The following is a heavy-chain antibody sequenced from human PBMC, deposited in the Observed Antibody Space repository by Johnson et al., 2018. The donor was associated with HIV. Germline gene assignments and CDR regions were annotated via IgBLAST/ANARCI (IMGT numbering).Heavy chain of an antibody. J-gene: IGHJ3*02. CDR1: GFTFDDYG. D-gene: IGHD3-22*01. Sequence: VQLVESGGSVVRPGGSLRLSCAASGFTFDDYGMSWVRQAPGKGLEWVSGINWNGGNTGYADSVKGRFTISRDNAKNSLYLQMNSLRAEDTALYYCAAYYDSSGYPRFGDAFDIWGQGTMVTVS. V-gene: IGHV3-20*04. CDR2: INWNGGNT. CDR3: AAYYDSSGYPRFGDAFDI.